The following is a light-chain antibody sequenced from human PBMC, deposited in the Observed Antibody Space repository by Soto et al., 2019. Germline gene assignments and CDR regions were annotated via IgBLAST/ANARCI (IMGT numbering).Light chain of an antibody. CDR3: QQYSNLPLT. J-gene: IGKJ3*01. V-gene: IGKV1-33*01. CDR1: QDISNY. Sequence: DIQMTQSPSSLSASVGDRVTITCQASQDISNYLNWYQQKPGKAPKLLIYDASNLETGVPSRFSGSGSGTDFTLTISSLQPEDIATYYCQQYSNLPLTFGPGTKVDIK. CDR2: DAS.